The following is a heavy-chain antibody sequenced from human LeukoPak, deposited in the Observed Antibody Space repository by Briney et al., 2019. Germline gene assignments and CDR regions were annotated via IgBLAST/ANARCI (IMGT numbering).Heavy chain of an antibody. CDR2: INTDGSSL. V-gene: IGHV3-74*01. D-gene: IGHD2-15*01. Sequence: GGSLRLSCAASGFTFSSYWMYWVRQAPGKGLVWVSRINTDGSSLNYADSVKGRFTITRDNARNSLFLQMNSLRAEDTTVYYCAREDGYCSGGNCYSYFVSWGQGTLVTVSS. CDR3: AREDGYCSGGNCYSYFVS. CDR1: GFTFSSYW. J-gene: IGHJ4*02.